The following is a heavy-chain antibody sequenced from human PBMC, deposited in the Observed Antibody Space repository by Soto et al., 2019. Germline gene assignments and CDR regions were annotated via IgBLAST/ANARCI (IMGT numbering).Heavy chain of an antibody. CDR2: ISSNGVGT. D-gene: IGHD6-6*01. V-gene: IGHV3-64*01. CDR1: GFTLSGYA. Sequence: EVQLAESGGGLAQPGGSLRLSCAASGFTLSGYAMDWVRQAPGKGLEYVSGISSNGVGTYYANSVQGRFTISRDNSKNTVYLQMGSLRPEDMAGDYFAGRARPDFYYMDVWRKGSTVTVSS. CDR3: AGRARPDFYYMDV. J-gene: IGHJ6*03.